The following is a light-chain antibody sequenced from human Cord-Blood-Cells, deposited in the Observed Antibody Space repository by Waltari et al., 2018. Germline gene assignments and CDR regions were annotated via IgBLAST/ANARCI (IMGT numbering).Light chain of an antibody. CDR1: SSDVGGYNY. V-gene: IGLV2-11*01. CDR2: DVS. Sequence: QSALTQPRSVSRSPGQSVTISCTGTSSDVGGYNYVSWYQQHPGKAPKLMIYDVSKRPSGFPAPFSGSRSGNTASLTISGLQAEAEADYYCCSYAGSYTYVFGTGTKVTVL. J-gene: IGLJ1*01. CDR3: CSYAGSYTYV.